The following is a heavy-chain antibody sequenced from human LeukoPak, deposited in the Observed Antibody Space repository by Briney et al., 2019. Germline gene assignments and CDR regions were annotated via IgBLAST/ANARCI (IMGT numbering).Heavy chain of an antibody. J-gene: IGHJ4*02. V-gene: IGHV1-69*04. CDR2: IIPIFGIA. D-gene: IGHD2-2*01. Sequence: ASVKVSCKASGGTFSSYAISWVRQAPGQGLEWMGRIIPIFGIANYAQKFQGRVTITADKSTSTAYMELSSLRAEDTAVYYCAKETSSTSCFLDYWGQGTLVTVSS. CDR3: AKETSSTSCFLDY. CDR1: GGTFSSYA.